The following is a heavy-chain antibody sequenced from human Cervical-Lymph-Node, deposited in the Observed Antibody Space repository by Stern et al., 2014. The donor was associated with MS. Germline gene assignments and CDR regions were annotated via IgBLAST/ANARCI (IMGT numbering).Heavy chain of an antibody. Sequence: QVQLVQSGAEVKKPGSSVKVSCKASGGTFNRYAFTWVRQAPGQGLEWMGVMMSIFAPANYAQKFQDRVTITADESTSTAYMELSSLRSNDTAVYYCATVRGPPTTRIARGVPEGYYFDYWGQGTLVTVSS. J-gene: IGHJ4*02. CDR1: GGTFNRYA. D-gene: IGHD3-10*01. V-gene: IGHV1-69*01. CDR3: ATVRGPPTTRIARGVPEGYYFDY. CDR2: MMSIFAPA.